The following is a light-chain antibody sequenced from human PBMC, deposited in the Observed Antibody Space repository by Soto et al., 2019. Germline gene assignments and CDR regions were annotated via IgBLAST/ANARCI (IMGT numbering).Light chain of an antibody. Sequence: QSVLTQPPSGSAAPGQRVTISCSGSSSNIGNNYVSWYQQLPGTAPKLPIYENDKRPSGIPDRFSGSKSDTSATLGITGLQTGDEADYYCGTWDTSLSAWVFGGGTKLTVL. CDR2: END. J-gene: IGLJ3*02. CDR1: SSNIGNNY. V-gene: IGLV1-51*01. CDR3: GTWDTSLSAWV.